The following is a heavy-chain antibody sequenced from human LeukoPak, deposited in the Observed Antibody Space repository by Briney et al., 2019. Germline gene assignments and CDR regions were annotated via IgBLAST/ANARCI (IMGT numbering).Heavy chain of an antibody. Sequence: ASVKVSCKASGYTFTGYYMHWVRQAPGQGLEWMGWINPNSGGTNYAQKFQGRVTMTRDTSISTAYMELSRLRSDDTAVYYCARAKYSSGWYRLFDYYYYYGMDVWGQGTTVTVSS. CDR2: INPNSGGT. D-gene: IGHD6-19*01. CDR1: GYTFTGYY. V-gene: IGHV1-2*02. J-gene: IGHJ6*02. CDR3: ARAKYSSGWYRLFDYYYYYGMDV.